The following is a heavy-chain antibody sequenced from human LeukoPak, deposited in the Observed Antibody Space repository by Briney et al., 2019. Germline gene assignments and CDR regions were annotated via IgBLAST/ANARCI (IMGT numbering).Heavy chain of an antibody. D-gene: IGHD3-3*01. J-gene: IGHJ5*02. Sequence: SGTLSLTCAVYGGPFSGYYWSWIRQPPGKGLEWIGEINHLGSTNYNSSLKSRVTISVDTSKHQYSLRLTSVTAADTAVYYCARYELEHWGQGTLVTVSS. V-gene: IGHV4-34*01. CDR3: ARYELEH. CDR1: GGPFSGYY. CDR2: INHLGST.